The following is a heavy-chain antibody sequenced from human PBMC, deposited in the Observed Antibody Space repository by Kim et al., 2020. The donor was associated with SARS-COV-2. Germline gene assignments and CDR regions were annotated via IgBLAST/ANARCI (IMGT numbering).Heavy chain of an antibody. CDR3: ARDGGSSWYFQH. V-gene: IGHV1-3*01. J-gene: IGHJ1*01. Sequence: TYSQKFQGRVTITRDTSASTAYMELSSPRSEDTAVYYCARDGGSSWYFQHWGQGTLVTVSS. D-gene: IGHD6-13*01.